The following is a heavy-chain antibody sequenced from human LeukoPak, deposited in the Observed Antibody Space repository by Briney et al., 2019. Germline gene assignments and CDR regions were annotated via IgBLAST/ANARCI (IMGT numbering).Heavy chain of an antibody. CDR2: IYHSGKP. Sequence: PSETLSLTCAVYGGSFSGYYWSWIRQHPGKGLEWIGYIYHSGKPYYNPSLKSRIIMSIDTSENQFSLKLSSVTAADTAMYYCARVTLTSGAAIDIWGQGTVVTVSS. J-gene: IGHJ3*02. CDR1: GGSFSGYY. D-gene: IGHD1-14*01. CDR3: ARVTLTSGAAIDI. V-gene: IGHV4-34*09.